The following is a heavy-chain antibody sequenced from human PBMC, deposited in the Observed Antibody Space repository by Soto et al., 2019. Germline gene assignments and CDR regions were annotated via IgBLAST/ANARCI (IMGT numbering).Heavy chain of an antibody. J-gene: IGHJ6*02. D-gene: IGHD3-3*01. Sequence: LRLSCAASGFIFSSYSMHWVRQAPGKRLEWVSYISSSGSTIYYADSVKGRFTISRDNAKNSLYLQMNSLRAEDTAVYYCARQYYDFWSGYNYYYGMDVWGQGTTVTVSS. CDR1: GFIFSSYS. CDR2: ISSSGSTI. CDR3: ARQYYDFWSGYNYYYGMDV. V-gene: IGHV3-48*03.